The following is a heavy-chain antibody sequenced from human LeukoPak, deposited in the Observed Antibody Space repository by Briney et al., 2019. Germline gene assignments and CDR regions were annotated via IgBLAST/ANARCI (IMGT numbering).Heavy chain of an antibody. J-gene: IGHJ5*02. CDR3: ARAPPRWFGVVIRRDAFDP. V-gene: IGHV1-18*01. CDR2: ISAYNGNR. D-gene: IGHD3-3*01. CDR1: GYTFSTYG. Sequence: ASVKVSCKASGYTFSTYGFNWVRQAPGQGLEWMGWISAYNGNRNYAQKFQGRVTMTTDTSTSTAYLELRSLKSDDTAVYYCARAPPRWFGVVIRRDAFDPWGQGTLVTVSS.